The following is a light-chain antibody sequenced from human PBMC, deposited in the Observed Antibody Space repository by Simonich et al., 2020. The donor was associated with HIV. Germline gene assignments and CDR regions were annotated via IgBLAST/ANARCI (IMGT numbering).Light chain of an antibody. J-gene: IGKJ1*01. CDR3: MQSIQIPWT. V-gene: IGKV4-1*01. Sequence: DIVMTQSPDSLGVSLGERATINCKSSQSVLYSSNNKNYLTWYQQKPGQPPKLLIYWASTRESGVPDRISGGGSGTDFTLKISRVEAEDVGVYYCMQSIQIPWTFGQGTKVEIK. CDR2: WAS. CDR1: QSVLYSSNNKNY.